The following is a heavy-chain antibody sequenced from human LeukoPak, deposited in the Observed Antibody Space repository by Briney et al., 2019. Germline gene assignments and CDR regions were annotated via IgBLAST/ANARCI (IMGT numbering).Heavy chain of an antibody. V-gene: IGHV3-9*02. Sequence: PGGSLRLSCAASGFPSDDYAMHWVRQAPGKGLEWVSGISWHTGTTAYAESVKGRFTISSDSAKNSLYLQMDSLRVEDTALCYCAKSGRKYYPVLGLDFWGQGALVTVSS. J-gene: IGHJ4*02. CDR2: ISWHTGTT. CDR3: AKSGRKYYPVLGLDF. CDR1: GFPSDDYA. D-gene: IGHD1-26*01.